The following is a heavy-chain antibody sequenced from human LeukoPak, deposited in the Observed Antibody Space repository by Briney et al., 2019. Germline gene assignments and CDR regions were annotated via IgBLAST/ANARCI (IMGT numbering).Heavy chain of an antibody. V-gene: IGHV3-74*01. CDR3: ARGTTVTTWRDYYYYYMDV. J-gene: IGHJ6*03. CDR2: INNDGSIT. Sequence: GGSLRLSCAASGFTVSSNYMTWVRQAPGKGLEWVSHINNDGSITNYADSVKGRFTISRDNAKNSLYLQMNSLRAEDTAVYYCARGTTVTTWRDYYYYYMDVWGKGTTVTISS. D-gene: IGHD4-17*01. CDR1: GFTVSSNY.